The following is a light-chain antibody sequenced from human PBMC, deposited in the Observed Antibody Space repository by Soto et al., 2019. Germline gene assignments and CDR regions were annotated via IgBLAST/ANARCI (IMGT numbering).Light chain of an antibody. CDR2: DAS. V-gene: IGKV1-33*01. CDR3: QQYDNLPTT. J-gene: IGKJ5*01. CDR1: QDITKS. Sequence: DIQMTQSPSSMSASVGDRVTSTCQASQDITKSLNWYQQKPGIAPNLLIYDASNLEAGVPLRFSGSGSGTDFTFTISSLQPEDIATYYCQQYDNLPTTFGQGTRLEIK.